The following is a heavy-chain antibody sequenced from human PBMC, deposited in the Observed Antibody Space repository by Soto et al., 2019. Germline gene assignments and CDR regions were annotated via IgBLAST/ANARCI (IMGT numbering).Heavy chain of an antibody. Sequence: PGESLKISCKGAGYSFAGYWITWVRQKPGKGLEWMGRIDPSDSQTYYSPSFRGHVTISATKSITTVFLQWSSLRASDTAMYYCARQIYDSDTGPNFQYYFDSWGQGTPVTVSS. CDR3: ARQIYDSDTGPNFQYYFDS. J-gene: IGHJ4*02. D-gene: IGHD3-22*01. CDR2: IDPSDSQT. V-gene: IGHV5-10-1*01. CDR1: GYSFAGYW.